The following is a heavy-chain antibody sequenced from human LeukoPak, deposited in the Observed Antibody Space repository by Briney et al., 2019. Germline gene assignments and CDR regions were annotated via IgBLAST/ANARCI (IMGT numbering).Heavy chain of an antibody. V-gene: IGHV3-23*01. CDR2: ISGSGGST. J-gene: IGHJ4*02. Sequence: PGGSLRLSCAASGFTFSSYAMSWVRQAPGKGLEWVSAISGSGGSTYYADSVKGRFTISRDNSKNTLYLQRNSLRAEDTAVYYCAKGNSSSWYAPLDYWGQGTLVTVSS. D-gene: IGHD6-13*01. CDR1: GFTFSSYA. CDR3: AKGNSSSWYAPLDY.